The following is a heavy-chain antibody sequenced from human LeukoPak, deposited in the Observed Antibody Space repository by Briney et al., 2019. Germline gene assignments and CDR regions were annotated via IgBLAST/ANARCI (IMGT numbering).Heavy chain of an antibody. Sequence: GSSVKVSCKASGGTFSSYAISWVRQAPGQGLEWMEGIIPIFGTANYAQKFQGRVTITTDESTSTAYMELSSLRSEDTAVYYCARARDSHVVVVAATYFDYWGQGTLVTVSS. CDR2: IIPIFGTA. J-gene: IGHJ4*02. CDR1: GGTFSSYA. CDR3: ARARDSHVVVVAATYFDY. D-gene: IGHD2-15*01. V-gene: IGHV1-69*05.